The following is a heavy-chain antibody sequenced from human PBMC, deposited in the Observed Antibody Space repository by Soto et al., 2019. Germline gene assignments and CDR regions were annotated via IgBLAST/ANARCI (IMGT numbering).Heavy chain of an antibody. D-gene: IGHD2-8*01. CDR3: AKVGVERSYCSNGVCQYYFDY. CDR1: GFTFSSCA. V-gene: IGHV3-23*01. Sequence: GGSLRLSCAASGFTFSSCAMSWVRQAPGKGLEWVSAISSGGSTIHYADSVKGRFTFSRDNSKNTLYLQMSSLRAEDTAVYYCAKVGVERSYCSNGVCQYYFDYWGQGTLVTVSS. CDR2: ISSGGSTI. J-gene: IGHJ4*02.